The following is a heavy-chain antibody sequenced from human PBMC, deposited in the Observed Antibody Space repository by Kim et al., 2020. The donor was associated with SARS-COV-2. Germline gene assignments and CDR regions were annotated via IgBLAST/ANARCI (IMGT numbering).Heavy chain of an antibody. CDR1: GYTLTELS. D-gene: IGHD6-13*01. CDR2: FDPEDGET. J-gene: IGHJ4*02. Sequence: ASVKVSCKVSGYTLTELSMHWVRQAPGKGLEWMGGFDPEDGETIYAQKFQGRVTMTEDTSTDTAYMELSSLRSEDTAVYYCATCRIAAAGLDYWGQGTLVTVSS. CDR3: ATCRIAAAGLDY. V-gene: IGHV1-24*01.